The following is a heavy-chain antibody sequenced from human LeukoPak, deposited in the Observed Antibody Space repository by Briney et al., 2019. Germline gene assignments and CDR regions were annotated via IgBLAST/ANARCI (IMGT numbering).Heavy chain of an antibody. J-gene: IGHJ3*02. Sequence: ESGPALAKPTQTLTLTCTFSWISLSTSGMCVSWIRQPPRKALEWLARLKWDDDKYYSTSLKTRLHISKDTSENQVVLTMTKMEPVDTAKYYCARIWGSGYSAFDIWGRGTMVTVSS. CDR2: LKWDDDK. CDR1: WISLSTSGMC. V-gene: IGHV2-70*11. D-gene: IGHD3-22*01. CDR3: ARIWGSGYSAFDI.